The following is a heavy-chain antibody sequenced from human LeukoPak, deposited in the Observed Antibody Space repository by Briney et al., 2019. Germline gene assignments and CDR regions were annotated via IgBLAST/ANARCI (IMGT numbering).Heavy chain of an antibody. CDR3: AREPPYCSSTSCYRGGFDY. V-gene: IGHV1-2*02. CDR1: GYTFTGYY. D-gene: IGHD2-2*02. J-gene: IGHJ4*02. Sequence: GASVKVSCKASGYTFTGYYMHWVRQAPGQGREGMGWINPNSGGTNYAQKFQGRVTMTRDTSISTAYMELSRLRSDDTAVYYCAREPPYCSSTSCYRGGFDYWGQGTLVTVSS. CDR2: INPNSGGT.